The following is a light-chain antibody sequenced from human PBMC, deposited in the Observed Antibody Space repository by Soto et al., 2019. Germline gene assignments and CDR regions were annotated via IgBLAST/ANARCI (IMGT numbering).Light chain of an antibody. CDR2: ASS. J-gene: IGKJ1*01. Sequence: DIQMTPSPSSLSASVGDRVTITCRASQSIDRYLYLYQQKPGKAPKLLIYASSNLQSGVPSRFSGSGSGTDFPLTIRSLQPEDFATYYCQQSGTFGQGTKV. CDR1: QSIDRY. CDR3: QQSGT. V-gene: IGKV1-39*01.